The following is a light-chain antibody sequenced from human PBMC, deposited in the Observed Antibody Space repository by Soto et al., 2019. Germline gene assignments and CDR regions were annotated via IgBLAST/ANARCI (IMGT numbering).Light chain of an antibody. Sequence: DIQMTQYPSSLYASVGDRVTITCRASQSISSYLNWYQQKPWKAPKLLIYAASSLQSGVTSRFSGSGSGTDFTLTISSLQPEDFATYYCQQRYSTPPTFGQGTKVEIK. CDR2: AAS. J-gene: IGKJ1*01. V-gene: IGKV1-39*01. CDR1: QSISSY. CDR3: QQRYSTPPT.